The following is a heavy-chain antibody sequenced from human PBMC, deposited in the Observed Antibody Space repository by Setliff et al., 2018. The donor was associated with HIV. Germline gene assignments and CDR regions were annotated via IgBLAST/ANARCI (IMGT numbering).Heavy chain of an antibody. CDR1: GDSISFSHYY. D-gene: IGHD3-22*01. J-gene: IGHJ4*02. Sequence: SSETLSLTCTVSGDSISFSHYYWGWVRQPPGKGLEWIGNIFYSGNTYYNPSLKSRLSISMDPSKKQFSLSLTSVTAADVAVYHCVGATYDNSGYYFPFDFWGQGLLVTVSS. CDR3: VGATYDNSGYYFPFDF. V-gene: IGHV4-39*01. CDR2: IFYSGNT.